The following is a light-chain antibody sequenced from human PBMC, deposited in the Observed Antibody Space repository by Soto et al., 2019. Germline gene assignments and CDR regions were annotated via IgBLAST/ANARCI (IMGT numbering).Light chain of an antibody. CDR3: QQYYKTPWT. J-gene: IGKJ1*01. CDR2: WAS. Sequence: DIVMTQSPDSLAVSLGERATINCKSSQSVLYRSNNKNYLAWYQHKPGQPPKLLIYWASTRESGVPDRFSGSGSGTDFTLTISSLQAEAVAVYYCQQYYKTPWTFGQGTKVEIK. CDR1: QSVLYRSNNKNY. V-gene: IGKV4-1*01.